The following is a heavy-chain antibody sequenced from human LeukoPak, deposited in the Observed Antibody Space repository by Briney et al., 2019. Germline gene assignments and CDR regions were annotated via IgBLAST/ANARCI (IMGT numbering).Heavy chain of an antibody. Sequence: RGSLRLSCTASELTFSTYWINWVRQSPGKGLLWVALINGDGSTTTHADSVKGRFTISRDNAKNTAYLQMNSLRDEDTAVYYCARDYAGSPDYWGQGTLVTVSA. CDR1: ELTFSTYW. V-gene: IGHV3-74*03. D-gene: IGHD3-10*01. CDR2: INGDGSTT. J-gene: IGHJ4*02. CDR3: ARDYAGSPDY.